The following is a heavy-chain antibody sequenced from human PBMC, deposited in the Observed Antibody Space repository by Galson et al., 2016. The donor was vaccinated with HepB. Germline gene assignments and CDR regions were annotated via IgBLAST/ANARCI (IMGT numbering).Heavy chain of an antibody. CDR2: VHNSGTT. CDR3: ARRPAYCTGGVCYNFYFDS. CDR1: GVSISSRSHY. D-gene: IGHD2-8*02. V-gene: IGHV4-39*01. J-gene: IGHJ4*02. Sequence: SETLSLTCTVSGVSISSRSHYWGWTRQSPGKGLEWIGTVHNSGTTYFKPTLESRVTISIDTSKNQFSLRLRSVTAADTAVYYCARRPAYCTGGVCYNFYFDSWGQGTRVTVSS.